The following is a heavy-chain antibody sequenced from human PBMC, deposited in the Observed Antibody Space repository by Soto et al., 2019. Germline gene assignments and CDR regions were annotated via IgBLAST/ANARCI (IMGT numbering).Heavy chain of an antibody. CDR2: ISISGTTI. V-gene: IGHV3-11*01. CDR1: GFTFSDYY. CDR3: AKAVADRYFGH. D-gene: IGHD6-19*01. J-gene: IGHJ4*02. Sequence: GGSLRLSCAASGFTFSDYYMSWIRQAPGKGLEWISYISISGTTIYYADSVMGRFTISRDNAKKSLYLQMNSLRAEDTAVYYCAKAVADRYFGHWGQGTLVTVSS.